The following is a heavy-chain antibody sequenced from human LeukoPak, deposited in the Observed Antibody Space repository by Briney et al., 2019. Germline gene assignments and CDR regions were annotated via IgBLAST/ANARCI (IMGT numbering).Heavy chain of an antibody. Sequence: GGSLRLSCAASGFTFSSYAMHWVRQAPGKGLEYVSAISSIRDSTFYANSVKGRFTISRDNSKNTLYLQMGSLRAEDMALYYCARGRLRFLEWLLPYFDYWGQGTLVTVSS. CDR1: GFTFSSYA. V-gene: IGHV3-64*01. CDR2: ISSIRDST. CDR3: ARGRLRFLEWLLPYFDY. J-gene: IGHJ4*02. D-gene: IGHD3-3*01.